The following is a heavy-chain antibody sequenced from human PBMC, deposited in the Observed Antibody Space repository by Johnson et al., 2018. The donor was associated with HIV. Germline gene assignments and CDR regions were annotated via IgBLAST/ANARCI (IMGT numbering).Heavy chain of an antibody. V-gene: IGHV3-23*04. Sequence: VQLVESGGGLVQPGGSLRLSCAASGFTVSSNEMSWVRQAPGKGLEWVSAISGSGGSTYYADSVKGRFTISRDNSKNTVYLQMNSLRAEDTAVYYCSKPVMTAIAPLDVFDIWGQGTMVTVSS. D-gene: IGHD2-21*02. CDR3: SKPVMTAIAPLDVFDI. J-gene: IGHJ3*02. CDR1: GFTVSSNE. CDR2: ISGSGGST.